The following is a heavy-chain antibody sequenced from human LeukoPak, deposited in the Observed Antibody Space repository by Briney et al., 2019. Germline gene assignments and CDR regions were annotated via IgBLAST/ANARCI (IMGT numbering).Heavy chain of an antibody. CDR1: GGSISSYY. CDR3: ARDYDFRPGAFDI. V-gene: IGHV4-4*07. J-gene: IGHJ3*02. Sequence: PSEXLSLTCTVSGGSISSYYWSWIRQPAGKGLEWIGRIYTSGSNKYNPSLTRRGTMSVDTTKNQFSLKLSSVTAADTAVYYCARDYDFRPGAFDIWGQGTMVTVSS. CDR2: IYTSGSN. D-gene: IGHD3-3*01.